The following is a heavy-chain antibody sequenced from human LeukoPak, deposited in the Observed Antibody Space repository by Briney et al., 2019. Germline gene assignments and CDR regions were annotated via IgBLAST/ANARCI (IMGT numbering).Heavy chain of an antibody. CDR2: INHSGST. V-gene: IGHV4-34*01. J-gene: IGHJ6*03. CDR3: ARDHLLYPYYMDV. D-gene: IGHD3-10*01. Sequence: SETLSLTCAVYGGSFSGYYWSWIRQPPGKGLEWIGEINHSGSTNYNPSLKSRVTMSLDTSKNQFSPKLNSVTAADTAVYFCARDHLLYPYYMDVWGKGTTVTISS. CDR1: GGSFSGYY.